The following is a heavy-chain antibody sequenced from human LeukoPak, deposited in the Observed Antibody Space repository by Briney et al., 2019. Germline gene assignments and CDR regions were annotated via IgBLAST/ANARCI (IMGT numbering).Heavy chain of an antibody. CDR1: GYTFTSYG. CDR3: ARAREELTGYYLGDWFDP. Sequence: ASVKVSCKASGYTFTSYGISWVRQAPGQGLEWVGWISAYNGNTNYAQKLQGRVTMTTDTSTSTAYMELRSLRSDDTAVYYCARAREELTGYYLGDWFDPWGQGTLVTVSS. V-gene: IGHV1-18*04. CDR2: ISAYNGNT. D-gene: IGHD3-9*01. J-gene: IGHJ5*02.